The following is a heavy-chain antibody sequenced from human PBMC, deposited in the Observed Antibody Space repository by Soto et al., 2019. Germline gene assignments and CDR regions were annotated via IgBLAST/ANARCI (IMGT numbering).Heavy chain of an antibody. D-gene: IGHD2-15*01. Sequence: PGGSLRLSCAASGFTFSSYGMHWVRQAPGKGLEWVAVISYDGSNKYYADSVKGRFTISRDNSKNTLYLQMNSLRAEDTAVYYCAKDIVFADPYYYYGMDVWGQGTTVTVSS. J-gene: IGHJ6*02. CDR3: AKDIVFADPYYYYGMDV. CDR2: ISYDGSNK. V-gene: IGHV3-30*18. CDR1: GFTFSSYG.